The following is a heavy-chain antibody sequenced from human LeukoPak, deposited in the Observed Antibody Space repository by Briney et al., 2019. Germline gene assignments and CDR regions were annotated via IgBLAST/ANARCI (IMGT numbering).Heavy chain of an antibody. Sequence: GGSLRLSCAASGFTFSSYAMSSVRQAPGKGLEWVSAISVSGGSTYYADSVKGRFTISRDNSKNTLYLQMNSLRAGDTAVYYCAKVEDGYVWGSYRQGGVYWGQGTLVTVSS. CDR2: ISVSGGST. CDR3: AKVEDGYVWGSYRQGGVY. D-gene: IGHD3-16*02. V-gene: IGHV3-23*01. CDR1: GFTFSSYA. J-gene: IGHJ4*02.